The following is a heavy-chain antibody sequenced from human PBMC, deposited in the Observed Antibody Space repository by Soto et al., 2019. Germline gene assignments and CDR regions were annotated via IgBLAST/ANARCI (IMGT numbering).Heavy chain of an antibody. CDR3: VKGRAKNCSRRTSGLLMDL. D-gene: IGHD6-13*01. J-gene: IGHJ4*03. V-gene: IGHV3-64D*06. Sequence: PGGSLRLSCSASGFTLKSHAMHWVRQAPGKGLEYVSSIDTSGETTFYADDVKGRFIVSRDNSNQTLDLQMTSPKYEDSGVYYCVKGRAKNCSRRTSGLLMDLWGQGTPVTFSS. CDR1: GFTLKSHA. CDR2: IDTSGETT.